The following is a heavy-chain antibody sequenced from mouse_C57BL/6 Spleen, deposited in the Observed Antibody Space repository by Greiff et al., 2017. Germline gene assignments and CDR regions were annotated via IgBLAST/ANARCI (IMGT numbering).Heavy chain of an antibody. Sequence: VQLQESGAELVKPGASVKISCKASGYAFSSYWMTWVKQRPGKGLEWIGQIYPGDGDTNYNGKFKGKATLTADKSSSTAYMQLSSLTSEDSAVYFCARDETGSAYWGQGTLVTVSA. D-gene: IGHD4-1*01. J-gene: IGHJ3*01. CDR2: IYPGDGDT. CDR3: ARDETGSAY. V-gene: IGHV1-80*01. CDR1: GYAFSSYW.